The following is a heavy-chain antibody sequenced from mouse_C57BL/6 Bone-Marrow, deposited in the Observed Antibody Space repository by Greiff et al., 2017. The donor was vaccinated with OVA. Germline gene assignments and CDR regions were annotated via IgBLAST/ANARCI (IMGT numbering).Heavy chain of an antibody. CDR2: ISDGGSYT. Sequence: EVHLVESGGGLVKPGGSLKLSCAASGFTFSSYAMSWVRQTPEKRLEWVATISDGGSYTYYPDNVKGRFTISRDNAKNNLYLQMSHLKSEDTAMYYCARERVLLGYAMDYWGQGTSVTVSS. J-gene: IGHJ4*01. D-gene: IGHD1-1*01. V-gene: IGHV5-4*01. CDR3: ARERVLLGYAMDY. CDR1: GFTFSSYA.